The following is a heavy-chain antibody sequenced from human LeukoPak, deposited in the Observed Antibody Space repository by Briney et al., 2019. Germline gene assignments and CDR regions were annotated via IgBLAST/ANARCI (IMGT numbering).Heavy chain of an antibody. D-gene: IGHD4-11*01. Sequence: GGSLRLSCAASGFSISSYWMHWVRQVPGKGLVWVSRISPDGSTTGYADSVMGRFTASRDNARNTLYQQINSLRAEDSAVYYCTRDRTTITLFELWGQGTLVTVSS. V-gene: IGHV3-74*01. J-gene: IGHJ4*02. CDR2: ISPDGSTT. CDR1: GFSISSYW. CDR3: TRDRTTITLFEL.